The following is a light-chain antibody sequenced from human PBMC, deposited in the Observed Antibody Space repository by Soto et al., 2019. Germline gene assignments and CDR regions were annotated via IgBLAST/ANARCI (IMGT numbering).Light chain of an antibody. Sequence: DIQVTQSPSTLSASVGDRVTITCGASQSIGTWLAWYQQKPGKAPKLLIFDASTLESGVPSRFSVSGSGTDFTLTISSLQPDDFATYSCQQYSDSSGAFGQGTRVEIK. V-gene: IGKV1-5*01. J-gene: IGKJ1*01. CDR3: QQYSDSSGA. CDR1: QSIGTW. CDR2: DAS.